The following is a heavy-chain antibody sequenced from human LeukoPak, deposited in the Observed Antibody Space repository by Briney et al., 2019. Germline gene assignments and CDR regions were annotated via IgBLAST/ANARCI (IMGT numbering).Heavy chain of an antibody. V-gene: IGHV3-9*01. CDR3: AKDTRQLVRGGYFDY. J-gene: IGHJ4*02. D-gene: IGHD6-13*01. Sequence: GGSLRLSCAASGFTFDDYAMHWVRQAPGKGLEWVSGICWNSGSIGYADSVKGRFTISRDNAKNSLYLQMNSLRAEDTALYYCAKDTRQLVRGGYFDYWGQGTLVTVSS. CDR2: ICWNSGSI. CDR1: GFTFDDYA.